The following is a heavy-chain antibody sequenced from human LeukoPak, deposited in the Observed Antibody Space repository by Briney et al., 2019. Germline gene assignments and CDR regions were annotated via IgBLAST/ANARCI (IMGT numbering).Heavy chain of an antibody. CDR2: SNSDGSVR. J-gene: IGHJ5*02. Sequence: PGESLRLSCAASGFGFSSHWMHWVRQAPGKGLGWVSRSNSDGSVRNYADSVEGRFIISRDNAKNTLYLQMNNLGVEDTAVYFCARDPSVNNAIGYNWFDHWGQGALVTVSS. D-gene: IGHD2/OR15-2a*01. V-gene: IGHV3-74*01. CDR1: GFGFSSHW. CDR3: ARDPSVNNAIGYNWFDH.